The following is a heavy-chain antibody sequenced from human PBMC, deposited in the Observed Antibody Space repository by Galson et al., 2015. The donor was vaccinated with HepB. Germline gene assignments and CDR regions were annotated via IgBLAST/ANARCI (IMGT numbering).Heavy chain of an antibody. CDR2: ISAYNGNT. V-gene: IGHV1-18*04. J-gene: IGHJ4*02. Sequence: SVKVSCKASGYTFTSYGISWVRQAPGQGLEWMGWISAYNGNTNYAQKLQGRVTMTTDTSTSTAYMELRSLRSDDTAVYYCARLGDYYDYVWGSYRRYYFDYWGQGTLVTVSS. CDR3: ARLGDYYDYVWGSYRRYYFDY. D-gene: IGHD3-16*02. CDR1: GYTFTSYG.